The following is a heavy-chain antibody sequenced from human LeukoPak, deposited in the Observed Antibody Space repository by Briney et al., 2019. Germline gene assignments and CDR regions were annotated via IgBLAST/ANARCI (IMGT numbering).Heavy chain of an antibody. CDR1: GGSINSGSYY. CDR2: IYNSGNT. J-gene: IGHJ3*02. V-gene: IGHV4-61*01. CDR3: ARYRAFDI. Sequence: SETLSLTCTVSGGSINSGSYYWSWIRQPPGEGLEWIGYIYNSGNTNYSPSLKSRVTISVDTSKNQFSLKLTSVTAADTAVYYCARYRAFDIWGRGTLVTVSS.